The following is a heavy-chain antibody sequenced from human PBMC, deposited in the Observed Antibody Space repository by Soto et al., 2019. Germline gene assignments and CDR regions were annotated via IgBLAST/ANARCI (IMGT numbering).Heavy chain of an antibody. CDR2: VNWNSVSV. J-gene: IGHJ4*02. D-gene: IGHD7-27*01. Sequence: PGGSLRLSCAASGLTFDDYAMHWVRQAPGKGLEWVSGVNWNSVSVAYADFVKGRFTISRDNAKNSLYLQIDSLTTEDTAIYFCAKETQANLGTGAFDFWGQGALVTVSS. CDR3: AKETQANLGTGAFDF. V-gene: IGHV3-9*01. CDR1: GLTFDDYA.